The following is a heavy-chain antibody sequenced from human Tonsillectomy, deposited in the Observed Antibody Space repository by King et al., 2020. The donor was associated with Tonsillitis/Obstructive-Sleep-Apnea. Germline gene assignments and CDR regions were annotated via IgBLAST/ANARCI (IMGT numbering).Heavy chain of an antibody. V-gene: IGHV3-48*02. CDR1: GFTFSDFS. Sequence: VQLVESGGGLVQPGGSLRLSCAVSGFTFSDFSVNWVRQAPGKGLEWVSYISSSSTAIYYVDSVKGRFTISRDNAKNSLYLQMNSLRDEETAVYYCARDLGYAFDIWGQGTMVTVSS. J-gene: IGHJ3*02. CDR3: ARDLGYAFDI. CDR2: ISSSSTAI.